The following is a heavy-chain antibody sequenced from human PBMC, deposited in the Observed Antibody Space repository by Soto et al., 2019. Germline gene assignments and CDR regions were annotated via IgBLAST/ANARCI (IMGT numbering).Heavy chain of an antibody. J-gene: IGHJ6*02. V-gene: IGHV1-46*01. CDR3: ARGSIAARGGDYYYGMDV. Sequence: ASVKVSCKASGYTFTSYYMHWVRQAPGQGLEWMGIINPSGGSTSYAQKFQGRVTMTRDTSTSTVYMELGSLRSEDTAVYYCARGSIAARGGDYYYGMDVWGQGTTVTVSS. D-gene: IGHD6-6*01. CDR2: INPSGGST. CDR1: GYTFTSYY.